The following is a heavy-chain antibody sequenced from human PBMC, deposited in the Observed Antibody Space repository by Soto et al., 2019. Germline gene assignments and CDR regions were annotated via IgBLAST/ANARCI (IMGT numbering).Heavy chain of an antibody. D-gene: IGHD2-2*01. Sequence: SETLSLTCTVSGGSISRYYWSRIRQPPGKGLEWIGYIYYSGRTNYNPSLKSRVTISVDTPKNQFSLKLSSVTAADTAVYYCARGYCSSTTCYIWDNWFDPWGQGTLVTVSS. CDR2: IYYSGRT. J-gene: IGHJ5*02. CDR3: ARGYCSSTTCYIWDNWFDP. V-gene: IGHV4-59*01. CDR1: GGSISRYY.